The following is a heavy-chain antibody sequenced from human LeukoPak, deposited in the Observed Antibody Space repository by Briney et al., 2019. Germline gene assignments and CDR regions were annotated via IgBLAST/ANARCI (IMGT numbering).Heavy chain of an antibody. CDR2: IYYSGST. CDR1: GGSISSYY. J-gene: IGHJ4*02. V-gene: IGHV4-59*04. CDR3: ARWNSDSSSNYFDY. D-gene: IGHD6-6*01. Sequence: SETLSLTCTVSGGSISSYYWSWIRQPPGKGLEWIGYIYYSGSTYYNPSLKSRVTISVDTSKNQFSLKLSSVTAADTAVYYCARWNSDSSSNYFDYWGQGTLVTVSS.